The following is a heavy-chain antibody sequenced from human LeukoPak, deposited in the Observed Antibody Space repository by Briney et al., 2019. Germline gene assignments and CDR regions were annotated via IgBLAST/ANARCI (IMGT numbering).Heavy chain of an antibody. CDR1: GGSISSSSYY. CDR2: IYYSGST. J-gene: IGHJ4*02. D-gene: IGHD6-19*01. Sequence: SETLSLTCTVSGGSISSSSYYWGWIRQPPGKGLEWIGSIYYSGSTYYNPSLKSRVTISVDTSKNQFSLKLSSVTAADTAVYYCATRGAVAAYPFGYWGQGTLVTVSS. V-gene: IGHV4-39*01. CDR3: ATRGAVAAYPFGY.